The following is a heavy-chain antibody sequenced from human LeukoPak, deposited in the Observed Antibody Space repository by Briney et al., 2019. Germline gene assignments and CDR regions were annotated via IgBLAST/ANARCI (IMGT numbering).Heavy chain of an antibody. CDR2: INWNGGST. CDR1: GFTFDDYG. J-gene: IGHJ6*03. Sequence: GGSLRLSCAASGFTFDDYGMSWVRHAPGKGLEWVSGINWNGGSTGYADSVKGRFTISRDNAKNSLYLQMNSLRAEDTALYHCARDYSNYGGNYYYMDVWGKGTTVTVSS. V-gene: IGHV3-20*01. D-gene: IGHD4-11*01. CDR3: ARDYSNYGGNYYYMDV.